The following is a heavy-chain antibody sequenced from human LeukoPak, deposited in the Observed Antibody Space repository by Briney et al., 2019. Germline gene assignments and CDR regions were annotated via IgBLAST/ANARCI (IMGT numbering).Heavy chain of an antibody. CDR2: ISSSSSTI. CDR1: GFTFSSYS. V-gene: IGHV3-48*01. CDR3: AREDCGGDCYFDY. J-gene: IGHJ4*02. Sequence: GGSLRLSCAASGFTFSSYSMNWVRQAPGKGLEWVSYISSSSSTIYYADSVKGRFTISRDNAKNSLYLQMNSLRAEDTAVYYCAREDCGGDCYFDYWGQGTLVTVSS. D-gene: IGHD2-21*01.